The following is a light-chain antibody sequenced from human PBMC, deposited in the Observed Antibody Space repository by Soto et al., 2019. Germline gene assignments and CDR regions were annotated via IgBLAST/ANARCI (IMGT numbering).Light chain of an antibody. CDR1: QDVGKW. CDR2: GAS. CDR3: QQSYSTPYT. Sequence: DIQMTQSPPSVSASVGDRVTITCRASQDVGKWLAWYQQKPGKAPTLLIHGASSLQSGVPPRYSGSGYGTDFTLTISSLQPEDFATYYCQQSYSTPYTFGQGTKLEIK. J-gene: IGKJ2*01. V-gene: IGKV1-12*01.